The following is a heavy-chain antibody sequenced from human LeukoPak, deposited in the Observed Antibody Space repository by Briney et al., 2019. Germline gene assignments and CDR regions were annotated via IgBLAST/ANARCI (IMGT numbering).Heavy chain of an antibody. V-gene: IGHV4-30-2*01. CDR3: ARGPSLYYFDY. CDR2: IYHSGST. Sequence: PLSLTCTVSGGSISSGGYYWSWIRQPPGKGLEWIGYIYHSGSTYYNPSLKSRVTISVDTSKNQFSLKLSSVTAADTAIYYCARGPSLYYFDYWGQGTLVTVSS. CDR1: GGSISSGGYY. J-gene: IGHJ4*02.